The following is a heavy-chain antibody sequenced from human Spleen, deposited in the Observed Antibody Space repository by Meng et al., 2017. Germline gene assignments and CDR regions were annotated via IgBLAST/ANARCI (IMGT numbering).Heavy chain of an antibody. V-gene: IGHV3-21*01. CDR1: GFTFSSYS. CDR2: ISSSSSYI. CDR3: ARRYCTSTSCYAIDY. Sequence: GESLKISCAASGFTFSSYSMNWVRQAPGKGLEWVSSISSSSSYIYYADSVKGRFTISRDNAKNSLYLQMNSLRAEDTAIYYCARRYCTSTSCYAIDYWGQGTLVTVSS. J-gene: IGHJ4*02. D-gene: IGHD2-2*01.